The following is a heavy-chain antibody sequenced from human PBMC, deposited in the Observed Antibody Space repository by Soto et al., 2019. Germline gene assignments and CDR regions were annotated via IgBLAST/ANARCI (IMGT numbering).Heavy chain of an antibody. Sequence: QVQLVQSGAEVKKPGASVKASCKASGYTFTSYYIHWVRQAPGQGLEWMGIFNPTGDTASYAQKLQGRVTMTRETSTGTAYMELGSLRSEDTAVYYCARGGRIVDTGIGYYYYPAMDVWGQGTTVTVS. CDR1: GYTFTSYY. D-gene: IGHD5-18*01. J-gene: IGHJ6*02. V-gene: IGHV1-46*03. CDR2: FNPTGDTA. CDR3: ARGGRIVDTGIGYYYYPAMDV.